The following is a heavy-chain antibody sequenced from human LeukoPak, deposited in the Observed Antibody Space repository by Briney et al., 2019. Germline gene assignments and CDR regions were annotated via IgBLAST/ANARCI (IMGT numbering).Heavy chain of an antibody. Sequence: SETLSLTCPVYGGSFSGYYWSWIRQPPAKGVEGMGEINHSGRTNYNPPLKKLVGISGDTSKNQFFLTLSSVTAADTAVYFCARVGYSYVINDWSRTGLGAYPTKYYYHMDVWGKGTTVTVSS. CDR3: ARVGYSYVINDWSRTGLGAYPTKYYYHMDV. D-gene: IGHD5-18*01. CDR2: INHSGRT. J-gene: IGHJ6*03. CDR1: GGSFSGYY. V-gene: IGHV4-34*01.